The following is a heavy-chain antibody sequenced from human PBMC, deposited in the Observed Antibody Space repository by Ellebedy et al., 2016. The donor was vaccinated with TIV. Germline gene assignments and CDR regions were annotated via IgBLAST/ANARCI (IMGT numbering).Heavy chain of an antibody. D-gene: IGHD3-3*01. CDR3: ARGRTIRKVVGYYMDV. CDR1: GFTFSSYA. CDR2: IWYDGSNK. Sequence: GGSLRLSXAASGFTFSSYAMHWVRQAPGKGLEWVAVIWYDGSNKYYADSVKGRFTISRDNSKNTLYLQMNSLRAEDTAVYYCARGRTIRKVVGYYMDVWGKGTTVTVSS. J-gene: IGHJ6*03. V-gene: IGHV3-33*08.